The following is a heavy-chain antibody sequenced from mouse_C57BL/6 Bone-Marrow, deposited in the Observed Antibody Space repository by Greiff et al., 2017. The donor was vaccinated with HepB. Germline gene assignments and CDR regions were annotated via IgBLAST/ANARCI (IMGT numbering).Heavy chain of an antibody. Sequence: QVQLQQPGPELVKPGASVKLSCKASGYTFTSYWMHWVKQRPGQGLEWIGNINPSNGGTNYNEKFKSKATLTVDKSSSTAYMQLSSLTSEDAAVYYCARNYPYYSNYGGDYAMDYWGQGTSVTVSS. D-gene: IGHD2-5*01. J-gene: IGHJ4*01. CDR2: INPSNGGT. CDR1: GYTFTSYW. V-gene: IGHV1-53*01. CDR3: ARNYPYYSNYGGDYAMDY.